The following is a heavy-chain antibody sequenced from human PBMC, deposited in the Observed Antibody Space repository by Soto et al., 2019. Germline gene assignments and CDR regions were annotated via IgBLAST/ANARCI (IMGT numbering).Heavy chain of an antibody. CDR1: VFSFNDYY. J-gene: IGHJ4*02. CDR3: ARAGVAVVTATEGRADFYFDN. V-gene: IGHV3-11*01. CDR2: ISPSGSTI. Sequence: PGGSLRLSCETSVFSFNDYYMSWVRQVPGKGLEWLSYISPSGSTIYYADSVKGRFTISRDHAKNSVFLQMNSLRAEDSAVYYCARAGVAVVTATEGRADFYFDNWGQGTLVTVSS. D-gene: IGHD2-21*02.